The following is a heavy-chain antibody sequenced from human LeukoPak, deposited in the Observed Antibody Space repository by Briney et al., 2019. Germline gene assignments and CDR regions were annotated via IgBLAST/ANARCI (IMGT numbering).Heavy chain of an antibody. CDR3: TTVLHNWNSNFDY. V-gene: IGHV3-15*01. CDR2: IKSKTDGGTT. CDR1: GFTFSNAW. D-gene: IGHD1-7*01. J-gene: IGHJ4*02. Sequence: SGGSLRLSCSASGFTFSNAWMSWVRQAPGKGLEWVGRIKSKTDGGTTDYAAPVKGRFTISRDDSKNTLYLQMNSLKTEDTAVYYCTTVLHNWNSNFDYWGQGTLVTVSS.